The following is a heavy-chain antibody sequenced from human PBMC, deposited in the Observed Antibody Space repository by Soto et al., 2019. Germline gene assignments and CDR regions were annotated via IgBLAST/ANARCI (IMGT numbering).Heavy chain of an antibody. CDR3: GRCSSTSCHLGSDY. Sequence: EVQLVESGGGLVQPGGSLRLSCAASGFTFSSYDMHWVRQATGKGLEWVSAIGTAGDTYYPGSVKGRFTISRENAKNSLYLQMNSLRAGDTAVYYCGRCSSTSCHLGSDYWGQGTLVTVSS. D-gene: IGHD2-2*01. V-gene: IGHV3-13*01. CDR2: IGTAGDT. J-gene: IGHJ4*02. CDR1: GFTFSSYD.